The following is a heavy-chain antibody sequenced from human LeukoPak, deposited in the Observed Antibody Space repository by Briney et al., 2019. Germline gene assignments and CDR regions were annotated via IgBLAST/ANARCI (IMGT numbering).Heavy chain of an antibody. Sequence: GGSLRLSCAASGFTFNNHGLIWVRQAPGKGLEWVAAISNAGGGTMYAAFVEGRFTISRDNSKNTLFLQMNSLRAEDTALYYCAKGSSGYFADLWGQGTLVTVSS. V-gene: IGHV3-23*01. CDR1: GFTFNNHG. J-gene: IGHJ5*02. CDR2: ISNAGGGT. D-gene: IGHD3-22*01. CDR3: AKGSSGYFADL.